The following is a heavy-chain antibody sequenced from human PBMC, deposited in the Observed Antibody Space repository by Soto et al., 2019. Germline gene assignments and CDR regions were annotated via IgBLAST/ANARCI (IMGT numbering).Heavy chain of an antibody. CDR1: GFTFSNYE. Sequence: EAQLVESGGGLVQPGGSLRLSCAASGFTFSNYEMHWVRQAPGKGLEYVSGISNNGAHTDYAKSVKGRFTISRDNSENTVHLQRGSLKAEAMALYYWWRRRHGDRWPNDYRDVWGKGNTVTVSS. V-gene: IGHV3-64*01. J-gene: IGHJ6*03. CDR3: WRRRHGDRWPNDYRDV. CDR2: ISNNGAHT. D-gene: IGHD2-15*01.